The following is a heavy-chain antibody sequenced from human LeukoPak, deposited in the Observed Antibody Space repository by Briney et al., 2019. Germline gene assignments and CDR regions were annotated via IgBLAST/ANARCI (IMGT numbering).Heavy chain of an antibody. J-gene: IGHJ4*02. CDR1: GFTFINAW. CDR2: IKAKAHGGTI. Sequence: GGSLRLSCAASGFTFINAWMAWVRQAPGKGLEWVGRIKAKAHGGTIEYATPVKGRFTISRDDSKNTLYLQMNSLKTEDTAVYYCTTDGVGVEGATYDNWGQGTLVSVSS. CDR3: TTDGVGVEGATYDN. V-gene: IGHV3-15*01. D-gene: IGHD1-26*01.